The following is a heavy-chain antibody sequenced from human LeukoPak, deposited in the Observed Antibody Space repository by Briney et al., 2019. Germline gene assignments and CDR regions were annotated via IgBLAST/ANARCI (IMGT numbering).Heavy chain of an antibody. V-gene: IGHV3-53*01. Sequence: GGSLRLSCAASGFTVSSNYMSWVRQAPGKGLEWVSVIYSGGSTYYADSVKGRFTISRDNSKNTLYLQMNSLRAEDTAVYYCAKDRVYSISCWFDPWGQGTLVTVSS. CDR1: GFTVSSNY. D-gene: IGHD4-11*01. CDR2: IYSGGST. J-gene: IGHJ5*02. CDR3: AKDRVYSISCWFDP.